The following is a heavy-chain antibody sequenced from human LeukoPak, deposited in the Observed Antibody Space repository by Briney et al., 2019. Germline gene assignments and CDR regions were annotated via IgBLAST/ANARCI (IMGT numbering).Heavy chain of an antibody. J-gene: IGHJ6*03. CDR3: ARDRGYSSGWYSYYYYYMDV. CDR2: INPNSGGR. Sequence: ASVKDSCKASGYTFTGYYMHWVRQAPGQGLEWMGWINPNSGGRNYAQKFQGRVTMTRDTSISTAYMELSRLRSDDTAVYYCARDRGYSSGWYSYYYYYMDVWGKGTTVTVSS. D-gene: IGHD6-19*01. V-gene: IGHV1-2*02. CDR1: GYTFTGYY.